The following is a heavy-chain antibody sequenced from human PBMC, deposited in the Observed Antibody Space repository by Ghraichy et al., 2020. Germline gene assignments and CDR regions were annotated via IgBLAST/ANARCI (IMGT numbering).Heavy chain of an antibody. V-gene: IGHV4-34*01. CDR2: INHSGST. D-gene: IGHD3-10*01. CDR1: GGSFSGYY. CDR3: ASTERYYYGSANDAFDI. Sequence: GSLRLSCAVYGGSFSGYYWSWIRQPPGKGLEWIGEINHSGSTNYNPSLKSRVTISVDTSKNQFSLKLSSVTAADTAVYYCASTERYYYGSANDAFDIWGQGTMVTVSS. J-gene: IGHJ3*02.